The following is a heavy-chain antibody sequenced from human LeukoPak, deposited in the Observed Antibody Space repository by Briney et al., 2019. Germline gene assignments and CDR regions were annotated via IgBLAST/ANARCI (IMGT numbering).Heavy chain of an antibody. Sequence: GGSLRLSYAASGFTFSSYAMSWVRQAPGKGLEWVSAISGSGGSTYYADSVKGRFTISRDNAKNSLYLQMNSLRAEDTALYYCAKDTAPSLDSSGYFDYWGQGTLVTVSS. D-gene: IGHD6-19*01. CDR3: AKDTAPSLDSSGYFDY. V-gene: IGHV3-23*01. CDR2: ISGSGGST. J-gene: IGHJ4*02. CDR1: GFTFSSYA.